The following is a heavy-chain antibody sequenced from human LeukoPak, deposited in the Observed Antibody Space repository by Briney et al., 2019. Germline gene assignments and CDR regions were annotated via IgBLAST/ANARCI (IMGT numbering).Heavy chain of an antibody. J-gene: IGHJ5*02. Sequence: SVKVSCKASRGTFSSYAISWVRQAPGQGLEWMGGIIPIFGTANYAQKFQGRVTITADESTSTAYMELSSLRSEDTAVYYCARVPSRSSWYLHHRDLMSWFDPWGQGTLVTVSS. CDR3: ARVPSRSSWYLHHRDLMSWFDP. V-gene: IGHV1-69*01. CDR1: RGTFSSYA. D-gene: IGHD6-13*01. CDR2: IIPIFGTA.